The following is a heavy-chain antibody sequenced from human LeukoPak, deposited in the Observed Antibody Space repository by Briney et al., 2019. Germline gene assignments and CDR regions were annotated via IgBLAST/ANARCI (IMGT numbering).Heavy chain of an antibody. CDR3: ARFGEFFDY. CDR1: GGSISSGGYS. J-gene: IGHJ4*02. D-gene: IGHD3-10*01. V-gene: IGHV4-61*08. Sequence: SETLSLTCAVSGGSISSGGYSWSWIRQPPGKGLEWIGYIYYSGSTNYNPSLKSRVTMSVDTSKNQFSLKLSSVTAADTAVYYCARFGEFFDYWGQGTLVTVSS. CDR2: IYYSGST.